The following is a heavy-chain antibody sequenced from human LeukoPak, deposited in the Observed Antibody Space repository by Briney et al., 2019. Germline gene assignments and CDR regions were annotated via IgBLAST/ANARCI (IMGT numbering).Heavy chain of an antibody. CDR2: ISGGGGST. CDR1: GFTFSSYE. D-gene: IGHD2-15*01. CDR3: AKEVGVAATTIFVPFDY. Sequence: QPGGSLRLSCAASGFTFSSYEMNWVRQAPGKGLEWVSAISGGGGSTYYADSVKGRFTISRDNSKNTLYLQMNSLRAEDTAVYYCAKEVGVAATTIFVPFDYWGQGTLVTVSS. J-gene: IGHJ4*02. V-gene: IGHV3-23*01.